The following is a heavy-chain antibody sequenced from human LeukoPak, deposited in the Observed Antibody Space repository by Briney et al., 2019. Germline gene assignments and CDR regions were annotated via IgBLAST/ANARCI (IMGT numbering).Heavy chain of an antibody. Sequence: ASVKVSCKASGYTFTGYYMHWVRQAPGQGLGWMGWINPNSGGTNYAQKFQGRVTMTRDTSISTAYMELSRLRSDDTAVYYCARDHVAAAGVDYWGQGTLVTVSS. D-gene: IGHD6-13*01. CDR3: ARDHVAAAGVDY. J-gene: IGHJ4*02. CDR1: GYTFTGYY. CDR2: INPNSGGT. V-gene: IGHV1-2*02.